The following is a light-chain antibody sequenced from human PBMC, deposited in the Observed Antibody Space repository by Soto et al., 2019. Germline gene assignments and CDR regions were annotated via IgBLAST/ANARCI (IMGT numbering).Light chain of an antibody. CDR3: LQHNDYPPT. Sequence: DIQMTQSPSPLSASVGDRVTITCRASQDIRNELGWFQQKPGKAPKRLIYIASSLQSGVPSRFSGIGSGTEFTLTISSLQPEDYATYYCLQHNDYPPTFGQGTKVEI. V-gene: IGKV1-17*01. J-gene: IGKJ1*01. CDR1: QDIRNE. CDR2: IAS.